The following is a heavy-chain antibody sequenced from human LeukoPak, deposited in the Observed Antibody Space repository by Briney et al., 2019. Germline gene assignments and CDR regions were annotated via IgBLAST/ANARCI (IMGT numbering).Heavy chain of an antibody. CDR3: ARDGAARSFDY. Sequence: GRSLRLSCAAPGFTFSSYGMHWVRQAPGKGLEWVAVIWYDGSNKYYADSVKGRFTISRDNSKNTLYLQMNSLRAEDTAVYYCARDGAARSFDYWGQGTLVTVSS. V-gene: IGHV3-33*01. J-gene: IGHJ4*02. CDR2: IWYDGSNK. D-gene: IGHD6-6*01. CDR1: GFTFSSYG.